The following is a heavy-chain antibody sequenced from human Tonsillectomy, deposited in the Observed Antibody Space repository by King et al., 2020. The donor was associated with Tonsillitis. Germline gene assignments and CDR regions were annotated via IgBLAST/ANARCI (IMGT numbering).Heavy chain of an antibody. Sequence: VQLVESGGDLVQPGGSLRLSCAASGFTFSSYAMNWVRQAPGKGLEWVAGISGSGGSTYYADSVKGRFTISRDNSKNTLYLQMNSLRAEDTAVYYCATGAPGIAVSGSGAFDYWGQGTLVTVSS. J-gene: IGHJ4*02. D-gene: IGHD6-19*01. V-gene: IGHV3-23*04. CDR1: GFTFSSYA. CDR3: ATGAPGIAVSGSGAFDY. CDR2: ISGSGGST.